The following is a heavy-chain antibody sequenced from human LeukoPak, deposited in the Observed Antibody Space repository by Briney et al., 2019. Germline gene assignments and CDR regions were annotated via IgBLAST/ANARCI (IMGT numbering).Heavy chain of an antibody. D-gene: IGHD3-3*01. CDR3: ARDLRSGAHYYFYMDV. CDR2: VSRNGGRT. V-gene: IGHV3-64*01. CDR1: GFDFSSYG. Sequence: PGGSLRLSCEASGFDFSSYGMHWVRQAPGKGLEYVAAVSRNGGRTYYANSVEGRFTISRDNSRNTLYLQMGSLRPEDTALYYCARDLRSGAHYYFYMDVWGNGTTVVVSS. J-gene: IGHJ6*03.